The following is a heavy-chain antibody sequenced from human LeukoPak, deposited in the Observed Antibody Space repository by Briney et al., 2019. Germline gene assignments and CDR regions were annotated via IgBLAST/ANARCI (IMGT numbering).Heavy chain of an antibody. Sequence: SVKVSCKASGGTFSSYAISWVRQAPGQGLEWMGRIIPILGIANYAQKFQGRVTITADKSTSTAYMELSSLRSEDTAVYYCARQGVREYRSGWYLFDYWGQGTLVTVSS. CDR2: IIPILGIA. V-gene: IGHV1-69*04. J-gene: IGHJ4*02. CDR1: GGTFSSYA. D-gene: IGHD6-19*01. CDR3: ARQGVREYRSGWYLFDY.